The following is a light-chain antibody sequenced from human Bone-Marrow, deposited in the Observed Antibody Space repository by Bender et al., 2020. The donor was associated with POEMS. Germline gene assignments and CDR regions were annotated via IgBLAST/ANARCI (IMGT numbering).Light chain of an antibody. Sequence: SYVLTQPPSVSVAPGTAARITCGGNFLRSKSVNWFQQKPGQAPKLVVYADTDRPPGIPERFSGSKSGTSASLVITGLQAEDEAEYYCQSHDSSLSAPVVFGGGTKLTVL. CDR3: QSHDSSLSAPVV. V-gene: IGLV3-21*03. CDR2: ADT. CDR1: FLRSKS. J-gene: IGLJ2*01.